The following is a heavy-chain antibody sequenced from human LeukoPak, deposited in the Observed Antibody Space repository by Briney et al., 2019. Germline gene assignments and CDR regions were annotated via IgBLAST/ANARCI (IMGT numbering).Heavy chain of an antibody. V-gene: IGHV2-5*02. J-gene: IGHJ4*02. CDR2: FYWDNDR. Sequence: SGPTLVKPTQTLRLTCAFSGFALDTRGMGVAWIRQPPGKALEWLAIFYWDNDRHLIPSLKSRLSITKEPSKNQVVLTMTNMDPVDTATYYCARSRVLVMPRGPDPYYFDYWGQGTLVTVSS. CDR3: ARSRVLVMPRGPDPYYFDY. CDR1: GFALDTRGMG. D-gene: IGHD3-3*01.